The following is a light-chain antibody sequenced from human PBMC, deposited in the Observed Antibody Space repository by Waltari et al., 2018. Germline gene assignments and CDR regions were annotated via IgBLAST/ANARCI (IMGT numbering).Light chain of an antibody. V-gene: IGKV1-5*03. CDR2: KAS. CDR1: ESVKNN. Sequence: DVQLIHSPSTLSASVGDRVNIPCRASESVKNNLAWYQHQPGKAPKVLVHKASRLESGVASRFSGSGYGTEFTLTISSLEPDDFATYYCHQYNTLPLTFGGGTKVEIK. CDR3: HQYNTLPLT. J-gene: IGKJ4*01.